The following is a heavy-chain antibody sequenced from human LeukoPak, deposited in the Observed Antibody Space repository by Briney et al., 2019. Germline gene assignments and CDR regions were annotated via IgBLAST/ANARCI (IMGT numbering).Heavy chain of an antibody. V-gene: IGHV3-11*04. CDR2: ISSSSSTI. CDR3: ASDSGYDYRFDY. CDR1: GFTFSDYY. D-gene: IGHD5-12*01. J-gene: IGHJ4*02. Sequence: GGSLRLSCAASGFTFSDYYMSWIRQAPGKGLEWVSYISSSSSTIYYADSVKGRFTISRDNAKNSLYLQMNSLRDEDTAVYYCASDSGYDYRFDYWGQGTLVTVSS.